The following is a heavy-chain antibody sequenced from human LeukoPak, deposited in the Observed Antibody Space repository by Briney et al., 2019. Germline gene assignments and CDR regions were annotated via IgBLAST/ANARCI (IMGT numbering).Heavy chain of an antibody. CDR2: ISGSGSGSTT. CDR1: GFSFNTYA. J-gene: IGHJ4*02. CDR3: AKDGRWDS. Sequence: GGSLRLSCAASGFSFNTYAMNWVRQSAGKGLEWVSTISGSGSGSTTHYADSVKGRFTISRDNSKKILYLQMNSLRAEDTAMYYSAKDGRWDSWGQGILVTVSS. D-gene: IGHD4-23*01. V-gene: IGHV3-23*01.